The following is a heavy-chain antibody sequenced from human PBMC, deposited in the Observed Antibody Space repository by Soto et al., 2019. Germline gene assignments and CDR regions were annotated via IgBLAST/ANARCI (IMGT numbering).Heavy chain of an antibody. D-gene: IGHD3-3*01. CDR2: ISYDGSNK. V-gene: IGHV3-30-3*01. Sequence: SLRLSCAASGFTFSSYAMHWVRQAPGKGLEWVAVISYDGSNKYYADSVKGRFTISRDNSKNTLYLQMNSLRAEDTAVYYCARGYYDFWSGYYTPLGYGMDVWGQGTTVTVSS. J-gene: IGHJ6*02. CDR3: ARGYYDFWSGYYTPLGYGMDV. CDR1: GFTFSSYA.